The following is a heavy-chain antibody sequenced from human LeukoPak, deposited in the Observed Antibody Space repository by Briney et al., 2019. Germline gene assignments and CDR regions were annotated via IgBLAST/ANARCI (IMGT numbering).Heavy chain of an antibody. J-gene: IGHJ4*02. CDR1: GGSYSSYA. D-gene: IGHD6-13*01. CDR2: IIPIFGTA. CDR3: ARSSTIAAAGTGLDY. V-gene: IGHV1-69*13. Sequence: SVKVSCKASGGSYSSYAISWVRQAPGQGLEWMGGIIPIFGTASHAQKFLGRVMITADESTSTAYMELSSLRSEDTAVYYCARSSTIAAAGTGLDYWGQGTLVTVSS.